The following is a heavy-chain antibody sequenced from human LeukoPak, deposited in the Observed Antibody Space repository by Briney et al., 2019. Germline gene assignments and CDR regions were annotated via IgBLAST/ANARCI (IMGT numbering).Heavy chain of an antibody. CDR2: INHSGST. V-gene: IGHV4-34*01. Sequence: SETLSLTCAVYGGSFSGYYWSWIRQPPGKGLEWIGEINHSGSTNYNPSVKSRVTISVATSKNQFSLKLSSVTAADTAVYYCAAEYYYGSGSYEQFDYWGQGTLVTVSS. CDR1: GGSFSGYY. CDR3: AAEYYYGSGSYEQFDY. D-gene: IGHD3-10*01. J-gene: IGHJ4*02.